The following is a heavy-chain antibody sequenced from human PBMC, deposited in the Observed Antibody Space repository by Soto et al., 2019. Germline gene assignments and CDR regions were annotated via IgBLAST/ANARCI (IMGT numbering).Heavy chain of an antibody. J-gene: IGHJ6*03. CDR2: IKQDGSEK. D-gene: IGHD6-13*01. V-gene: IGHV3-7*01. CDR3: ARDRVSREIAAAGPPKYYYYYMDV. Sequence: GGSLRLSCAAPGFTFSSYWMSWVRQAPGKGLEWVANIKQDGSEKYYVDSVKGRFTISRDNAKNSLYLQMNSLRAEDTAVYYCARDRVSREIAAAGPPKYYYYYMDVWGKGTTVTVSS. CDR1: GFTFSSYW.